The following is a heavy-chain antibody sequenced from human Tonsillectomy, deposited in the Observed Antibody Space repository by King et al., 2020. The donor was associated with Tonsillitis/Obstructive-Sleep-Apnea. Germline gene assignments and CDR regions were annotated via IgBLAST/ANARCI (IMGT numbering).Heavy chain of an antibody. Sequence: VQLVESGGGLVQPGGSLRLSCAASGFTFSSYEMNWVRQAPGKGLEWVSYISSSGSTIYYADSVKGRFTISRDNAMNSLYLQMNSLRAEDTAVYYCARDRRYAFDIWGQGTMVTVSS. CDR3: ARDRRYAFDI. V-gene: IGHV3-48*03. J-gene: IGHJ3*02. CDR2: ISSSGSTI. CDR1: GFTFSSYE.